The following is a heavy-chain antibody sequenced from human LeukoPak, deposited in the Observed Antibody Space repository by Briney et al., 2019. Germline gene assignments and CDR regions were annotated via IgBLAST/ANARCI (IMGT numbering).Heavy chain of an antibody. CDR1: GFTFSSYA. D-gene: IGHD6-13*01. CDR2: ISYDGSNK. CDR3: ARDRSSSSLYYYYYYGMDV. J-gene: IGHJ6*02. Sequence: GGSLRLSCAASGFTFSSYAMHRVRQAPGKGLEWVAVISYDGSNKYYADSVKGRFTISRDNSKNTLYLQMNSLRAEDTAVYYCARDRSSSSLYYYYYYGMDVWGQGTTVTVSS. V-gene: IGHV3-30*04.